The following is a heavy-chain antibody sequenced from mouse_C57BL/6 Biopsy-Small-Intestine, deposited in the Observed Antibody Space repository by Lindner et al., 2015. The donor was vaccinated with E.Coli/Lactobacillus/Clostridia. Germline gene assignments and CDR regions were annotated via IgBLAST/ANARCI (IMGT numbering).Heavy chain of an antibody. D-gene: IGHD2-12*01. CDR3: ARSYYSDSRGAMDH. V-gene: IGHV1-7*01. J-gene: IGHJ4*01. Sequence: VQLQESGAELAKPGASVKLSCKASGYTFTSYWMHWVKQRPGQGLEWIGYINPSSGYTKYNQKFKDKATLTADKSSSTAYMQLNSLTSEDSAVYYCARSYYSDSRGAMDHWGQGTSVTVSS. CDR2: INPSSGYT. CDR1: GYTFTSYW.